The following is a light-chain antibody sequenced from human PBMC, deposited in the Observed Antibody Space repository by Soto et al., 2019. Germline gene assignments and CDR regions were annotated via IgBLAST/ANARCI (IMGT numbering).Light chain of an antibody. Sequence: DIQMTQSPSTLSASVGDRVTITCRASQSISSYLNWYQQKPGKAPKLLIYAASSLQSGVPSRFSGSGSGTDFTLTISSLQPEDYATYYCQQSYSTPQTFGQETKVDIK. CDR1: QSISSY. J-gene: IGKJ1*01. CDR3: QQSYSTPQT. CDR2: AAS. V-gene: IGKV1-39*01.